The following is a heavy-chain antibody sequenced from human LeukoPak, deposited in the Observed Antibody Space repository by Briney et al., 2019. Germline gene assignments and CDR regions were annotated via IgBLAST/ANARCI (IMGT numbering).Heavy chain of an antibody. D-gene: IGHD6-19*01. CDR3: ARILDSAWGELGY. J-gene: IGHJ4*02. CDR1: GFTFSSYG. V-gene: IGHV3-30*03. CDR2: ISYDGSNK. Sequence: PGRSLRLSCAASGFTFSSYGMHWVRRAPGKGLEWVAVISYDGSNKYYADSVKGRFTISRDNSKNTLYLQMNSLRAEDTAVYYCARILDSAWGELGYWGQGTLVTVSS.